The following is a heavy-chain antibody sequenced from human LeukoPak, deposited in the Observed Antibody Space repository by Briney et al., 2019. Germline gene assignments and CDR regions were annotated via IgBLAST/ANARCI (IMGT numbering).Heavy chain of an antibody. J-gene: IGHJ4*02. D-gene: IGHD6-13*01. CDR2: IYYSGST. V-gene: IGHV4-39*01. CDR1: GGSISSSSYY. CDR3: ARRSNRRDY. Sequence: PSETLSLTCTVSGGSISSSSYYWGWIRQPPGKGLECIGSIYYSGSTYYNPSLKSRVTISVDTSKNQFSLKLSSVTAADTAVYYCARRSNRRDYWGQGTLVTVSS.